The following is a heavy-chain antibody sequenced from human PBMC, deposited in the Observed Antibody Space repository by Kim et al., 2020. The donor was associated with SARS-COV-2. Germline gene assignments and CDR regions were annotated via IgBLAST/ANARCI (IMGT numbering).Heavy chain of an antibody. CDR2: ISSSGSTI. Sequence: GGSLRLSCAASGFTFSDYYMSWIRQAPGKGLEWVSYISSSGSTIYYADSVKGRFTISRDNAKNSLYLQMNSLRAEDTAVYYCARDGRYCTNGVCANDIYYYYGMDVWGQGTTVTVSS. D-gene: IGHD2-8*01. V-gene: IGHV3-11*01. J-gene: IGHJ6*02. CDR3: ARDGRYCTNGVCANDIYYYYGMDV. CDR1: GFTFSDYY.